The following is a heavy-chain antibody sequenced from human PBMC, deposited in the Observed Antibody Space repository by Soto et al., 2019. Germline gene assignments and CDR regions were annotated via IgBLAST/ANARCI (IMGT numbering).Heavy chain of an antibody. Sequence: PSETLSLTCTVSGGSISSSSYYWGWIRQPPGKGLEWIGSIYYSGSTYYNPSLKSRVTISVDTSKNQFSLKLSSVTAADTAVYYCARPIGINRVNWFDPWGQGTLVTVSS. V-gene: IGHV4-39*01. CDR2: IYYSGST. J-gene: IGHJ5*02. CDR3: ARPIGINRVNWFDP. CDR1: GGSISSSSYY. D-gene: IGHD2-15*01.